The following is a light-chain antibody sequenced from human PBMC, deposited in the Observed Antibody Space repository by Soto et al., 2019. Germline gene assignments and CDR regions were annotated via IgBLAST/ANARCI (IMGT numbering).Light chain of an antibody. J-gene: IGKJ5*01. Sequence: EIVMTQSPATLSVSPGERAILSCRASQSVSTNLGWYQQKPGQAPRLLIFGASTRATGIPARFSGSASGTEFTLTTRSLQSEDSAVYYWQQYNNWPPFTFGQGTRLEIK. CDR3: QQYNNWPPFT. V-gene: IGKV3-15*01. CDR1: QSVSTN. CDR2: GAS.